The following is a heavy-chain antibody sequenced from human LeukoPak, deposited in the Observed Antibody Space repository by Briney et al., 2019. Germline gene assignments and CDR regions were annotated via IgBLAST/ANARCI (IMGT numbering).Heavy chain of an antibody. CDR2: MNPNSGNT. J-gene: IGHJ5*02. CDR3: ARGLRSYDFWSGYPKPNWFDP. D-gene: IGHD3-3*01. Sequence: ASVKVSCKASGYTVTSYDINWVRQATGQGLEWMGWMNPNSGNTGYAQKFQGRVTMTRNTSISTAYMELSSLRSEDTAVYYCARGLRSYDFWSGYPKPNWFDPWGQGTLVTVSS. CDR1: GYTVTSYD. V-gene: IGHV1-8*01.